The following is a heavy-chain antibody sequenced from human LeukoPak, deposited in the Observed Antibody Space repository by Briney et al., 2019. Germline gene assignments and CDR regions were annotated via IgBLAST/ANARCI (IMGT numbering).Heavy chain of an antibody. CDR1: GGSISRYY. CDR2: IYSGGST. V-gene: IGHV4-4*07. D-gene: IGHD1-26*01. Sequence: SETLSLTCTVSGGSISRYYWSWIREPAGKGLEWIGRIYSGGSTNYHPSLKSRVNMSVDSSNNQFSLKLSSVTAADTAVFYCARENTGSYREFDYWGQGTLVTVSS. J-gene: IGHJ4*02. CDR3: ARENTGSYREFDY.